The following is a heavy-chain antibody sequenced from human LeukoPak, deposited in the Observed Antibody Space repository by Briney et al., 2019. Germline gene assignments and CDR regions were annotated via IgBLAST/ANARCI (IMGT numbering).Heavy chain of an antibody. J-gene: IGHJ3*01. V-gene: IGHV4-31*03. CDR2: IYYSGST. D-gene: IGHD2-21*01. CDR3: ARGIVLAPGFGALES. Sequence: ASETLSLTCTVSGASISSAGYYWNWIRQHPGRGLEWIGYIYYSGSTDSNPSLKSRLFMSGDASKNQLSLKLSSVTAADTAVYYCARGIVLAPGFGALESWGQGTMVTVAS. CDR1: GASISSAGYY.